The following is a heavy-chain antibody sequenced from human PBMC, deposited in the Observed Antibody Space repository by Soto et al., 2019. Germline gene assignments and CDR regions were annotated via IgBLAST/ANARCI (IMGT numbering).Heavy chain of an antibody. D-gene: IGHD3-22*01. J-gene: IGHJ3*02. V-gene: IGHV1-2*04. Sequence: ASVKVSCKASGYTFTGYYMHWVRQAPGQGLEWMGWINPNSGGTNYAQKFQGWVTMTRDTSISTAYMELSRLRSDDTAVYYCARGDYDSSGSDAFDIWGQGTMVTVSS. CDR3: ARGDYDSSGSDAFDI. CDR2: INPNSGGT. CDR1: GYTFTGYY.